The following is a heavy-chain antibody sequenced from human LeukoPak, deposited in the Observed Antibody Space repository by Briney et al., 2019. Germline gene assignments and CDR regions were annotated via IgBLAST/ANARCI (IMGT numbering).Heavy chain of an antibody. CDR2: FYTSGTT. CDR3: AREGTGSYGRPFDY. CDR1: GGSISSYY. Sequence: SETLSLNCTVSGGSISSYYWSWIRQPAGKGLEWIGRFYTSGTTNYNPSLKSRVNMSVDTSKNQFSLKLTSVTAADTAVYCCAREGTGSYGRPFDYWGQGTLVTVSS. V-gene: IGHV4-4*07. D-gene: IGHD5-18*01. J-gene: IGHJ4*02.